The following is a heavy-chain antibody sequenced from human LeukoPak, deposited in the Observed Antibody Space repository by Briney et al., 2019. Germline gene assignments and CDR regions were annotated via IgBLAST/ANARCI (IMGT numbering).Heavy chain of an antibody. Sequence: PAGTLSLSCAASGFTFSSYAIHWVRQAPGNGLEYVSAISSNGGSTYYANSVKGRFTISRDNSKDTLYLQMGSLRAEDMAVYYCARGYDFLSGYWSHSDYWGQGTLVTVFS. V-gene: IGHV3-64*01. CDR1: GFTFSSYA. CDR3: ARGYDFLSGYWSHSDY. D-gene: IGHD3-3*01. CDR2: ISSNGGST. J-gene: IGHJ4*02.